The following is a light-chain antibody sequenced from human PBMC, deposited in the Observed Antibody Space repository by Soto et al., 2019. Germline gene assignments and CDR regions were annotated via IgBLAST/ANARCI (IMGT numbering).Light chain of an antibody. CDR3: SSYGGSNSFIL. J-gene: IGLJ2*01. CDR2: DVI. CDR1: SSDVGSYNF. V-gene: IGLV2-8*01. Sequence: QSALTQPPSASGSPGQSVTISCTGTSSDVGSYNFVSWYQHHPGKAPKLILYDVIKRPSGVPDRFSGSKSGNTASLTVSGLQAEDEADYYGSSYGGSNSFILFGGGTKVTVL.